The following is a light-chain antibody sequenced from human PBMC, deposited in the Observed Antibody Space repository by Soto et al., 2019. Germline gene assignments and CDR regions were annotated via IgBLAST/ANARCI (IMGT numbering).Light chain of an antibody. CDR3: QQYNTYSYT. V-gene: IGKV1-5*01. J-gene: IGKJ2*01. CDR1: QSISSW. Sequence: DIQMTQSPSALSASVGDRVTITCRASQSISSWLAWYQQKPGKAPKLLIYDASSLESRVPSRFSGSGSGPEFTLTISGLRPDDFATYYCQQYNTYSYTFGQGTKLEIK. CDR2: DAS.